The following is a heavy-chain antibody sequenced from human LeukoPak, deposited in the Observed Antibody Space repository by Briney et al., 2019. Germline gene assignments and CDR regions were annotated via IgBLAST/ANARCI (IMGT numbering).Heavy chain of an antibody. Sequence: RGESLKISCKGSGYSFTSYWIGWVRQMPGKGLEWMGIIYPGDSDTRYSPSFQGRVTISADKSISTAYLQWSSLKASDTAMYYCARVSRVLYNWFDPWGQGTLVTVSS. V-gene: IGHV5-51*01. CDR1: GYSFTSYW. J-gene: IGHJ5*02. CDR3: ARVSRVLYNWFDP. CDR2: IYPGDSDT. D-gene: IGHD2-8*01.